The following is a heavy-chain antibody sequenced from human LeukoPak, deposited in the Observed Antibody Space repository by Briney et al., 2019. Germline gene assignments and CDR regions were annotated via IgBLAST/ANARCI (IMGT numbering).Heavy chain of an antibody. J-gene: IGHJ3*02. V-gene: IGHV4-34*01. CDR2: INHSGST. D-gene: IGHD1-26*01. CDR1: GGSFSGYY. Sequence: PSETLSLTCAVYGGSFSGYYWSWIRQPPGKGLEWIGEINHSGSTNYNPSLKSRVTISVDTSKNQFSLKLSSVTAADTAVYYCARRRRIVGATPGAFDIWGQGTMFTVSS. CDR3: ARRRRIVGATPGAFDI.